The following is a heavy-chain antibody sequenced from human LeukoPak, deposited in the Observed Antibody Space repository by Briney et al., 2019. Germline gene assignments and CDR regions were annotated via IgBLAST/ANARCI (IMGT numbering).Heavy chain of an antibody. D-gene: IGHD2-2*01. V-gene: IGHV1-69*13. CDR3: ARDLGDIVVVPATDYYYYGMDV. CDR2: IIPIFGTA. CDR1: GGTFSSYA. Sequence: ASVKVSCKASGGTFSSYAISWVRQAPGQGLEWMGGIIPIFGTANYAQKSQGRVTITADESTSTAYMELSSLRSEDTAVYYCARDLGDIVVVPATDYYYYGMDVWGKGTTVTVSS. J-gene: IGHJ6*04.